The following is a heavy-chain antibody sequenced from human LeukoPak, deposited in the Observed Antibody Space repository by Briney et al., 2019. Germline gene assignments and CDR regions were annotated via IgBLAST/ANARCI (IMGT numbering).Heavy chain of an antibody. Sequence: GGSLRLSCAASGFTFSSYAMSWVRQAPGKGLEWVSAISGSGGSTYYADSVKGRFTISRDNSKNTLYLQMNSLRAEDTAVYYCAKDNLRVQKIVVVIHSHYFDYWGQGTLVTVSS. CDR2: ISGSGGST. CDR3: AKDNLRVQKIVVVIHSHYFDY. J-gene: IGHJ4*02. D-gene: IGHD3-22*01. V-gene: IGHV3-23*01. CDR1: GFTFSSYA.